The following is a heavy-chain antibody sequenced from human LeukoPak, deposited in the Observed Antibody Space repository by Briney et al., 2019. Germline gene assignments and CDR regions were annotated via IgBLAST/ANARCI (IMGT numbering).Heavy chain of an antibody. CDR1: GGSFSGYY. V-gene: IGHV4-34*01. Sequence: PSETLSLTCAVYGGSFSGYYWSWIRQPPGKGLEWIGEINHSGSTNYNPSLKSRVTISVDTSKNQSSLKLSSVTAADTAVYYCARVSYYYGGDYWGQGTLVTVSS. CDR2: INHSGST. D-gene: IGHD3-10*01. CDR3: ARVSYYYGGDY. J-gene: IGHJ4*02.